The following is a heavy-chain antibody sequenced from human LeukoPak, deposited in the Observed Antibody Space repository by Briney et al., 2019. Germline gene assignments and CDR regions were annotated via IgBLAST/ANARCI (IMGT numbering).Heavy chain of an antibody. V-gene: IGHV4-59*01. D-gene: IGHD6-19*01. CDR3: ARELYGYSSGWDAFDI. Sequence: SETLSLTCTVSGGSISGYYWGWIRQPPGKGLEWIGYIYYTGSTNYNPSLKSRVTISVDTSKNQFSLKLSSVTAADTAVYYCARELYGYSSGWDAFDIWGQGTMVTVSS. CDR2: IYYTGST. CDR1: GGSISGYY. J-gene: IGHJ3*02.